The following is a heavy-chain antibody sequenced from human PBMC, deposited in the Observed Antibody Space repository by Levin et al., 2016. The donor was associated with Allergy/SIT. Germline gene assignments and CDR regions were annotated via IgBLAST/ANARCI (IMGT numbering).Heavy chain of an antibody. CDR1: GFTFSSYG. V-gene: IGHV3-30*18. CDR3: AKSGSYCLDY. D-gene: IGHD1-26*01. Sequence: GESLKISCAASGFTFSSYGMHWVRQAPGKGLEWVAVISYDGSNKYYADSVKGRFTISRDNSKNTLYLQMNSLRAEDTAVYYCAKSGSYCLDYWGQGTLVTVSS. J-gene: IGHJ4*02. CDR2: ISYDGSNK.